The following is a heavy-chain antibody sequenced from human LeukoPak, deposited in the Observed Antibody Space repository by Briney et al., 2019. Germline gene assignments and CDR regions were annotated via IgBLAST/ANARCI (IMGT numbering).Heavy chain of an antibody. CDR2: IIPIFGTA. Sequence: SVKVSCKASGGTFSSYAISWVRQAPGQGLEWMGGIIPIFGTANYAQKFQGRVTITTDESTSTAYMELSSLRSEDTAVYFCARGARSGYDSPVDYWGQGNLVTVSS. CDR1: GGTFSSYA. V-gene: IGHV1-69*05. J-gene: IGHJ4*02. D-gene: IGHD5-12*01. CDR3: ARGARSGYDSPVDY.